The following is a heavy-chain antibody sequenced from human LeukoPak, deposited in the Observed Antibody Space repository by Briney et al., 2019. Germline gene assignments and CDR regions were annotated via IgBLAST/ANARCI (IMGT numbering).Heavy chain of an antibody. V-gene: IGHV1-69*04. CDR3: ARAEYAVAYYYYYGMDV. D-gene: IGHD2-15*01. CDR1: GGTFSSYA. J-gene: IGHJ6*02. Sequence: SVKVSCKASGGTFSSYAISWVRQVPGQGLEWMGRIIPILGIANYAQKFQGRVTITADKSTSTAYMELSSLRSEDTAVYYCARAEYAVAYYYYYGMDVWGQGTTVTVSS. CDR2: IIPILGIA.